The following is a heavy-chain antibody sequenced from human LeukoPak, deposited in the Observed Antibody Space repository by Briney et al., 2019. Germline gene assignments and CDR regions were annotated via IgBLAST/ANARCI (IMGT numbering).Heavy chain of an antibody. CDR2: IYHSGGT. CDR3: ARGSTWSDY. Sequence: PSETLSLICAVSGGSINSTKWWTWVRQPPGKGLEWIGEIYHSGGTNYNPSLKSRVTISADKSRNQFSLKLYSVTAADTAVYYCARGSTWSDYWGQGTLVTVSS. CDR1: GGSINSTKW. V-gene: IGHV4-4*02. D-gene: IGHD6-13*01. J-gene: IGHJ4*02.